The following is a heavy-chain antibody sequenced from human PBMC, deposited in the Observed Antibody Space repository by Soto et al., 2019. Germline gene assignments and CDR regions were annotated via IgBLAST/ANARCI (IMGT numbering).Heavy chain of an antibody. CDR2: IYWDDDK. CDR3: AHLHANSGYDWRYDP. D-gene: IGHD5-12*01. V-gene: IGHV2-5*02. CDR1: GFSLTNKGVG. J-gene: IGHJ5*02. Sequence: QRTLKESGPPPVKPTQTLTLTCKFSGFSLTNKGVGVGWIRQPPRKALEWLGIIYWDDDKRYRPSLNNRLTITKDTSKNQVVLTMTNVDTVDTATYYCAHLHANSGYDWRYDPWGQGTLVTVSS.